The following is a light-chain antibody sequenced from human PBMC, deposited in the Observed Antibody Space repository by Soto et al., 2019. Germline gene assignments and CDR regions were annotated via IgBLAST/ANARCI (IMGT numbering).Light chain of an antibody. CDR2: GAS. CDR3: QQYGSSSWT. J-gene: IGKJ1*01. CDR1: QSVSSSY. V-gene: IGKV3-20*01. Sequence: EIVLTQSPGTLSLSPRERTILSCRASQSVSSSYFAWYQQRFGQAPRLLIYGASSRATGIPDRFSGSGSGTDFTLTISRLEPEDFAVYYCQQYGSSSWTFGQGTKVDIK.